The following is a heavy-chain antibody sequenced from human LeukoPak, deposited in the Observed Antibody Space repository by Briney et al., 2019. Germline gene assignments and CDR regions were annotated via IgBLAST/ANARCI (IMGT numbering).Heavy chain of an antibody. V-gene: IGHV4-59*11. CDR3: ARAYYYDSSGYYFDY. Sequence: SETLSLTCAVSDDSFSSHYWTWIRQPPGKGLEWMGYISYIGSTNYNPSLKSRVTISIDTSRNQFSLKLSSVTAADTAVYYCARAYYYDSSGYYFDYWGQGTLVTVSS. CDR2: ISYIGST. D-gene: IGHD3-22*01. J-gene: IGHJ4*02. CDR1: DDSFSSHY.